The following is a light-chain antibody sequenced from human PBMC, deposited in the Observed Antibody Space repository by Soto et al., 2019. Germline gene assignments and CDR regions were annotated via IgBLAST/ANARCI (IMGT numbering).Light chain of an antibody. Sequence: PGARATLSCRASQRVGSYLAWYQQKPDQAPRLLIYDASIRATGIPARFSGSGSGTDFTLTISSLEPEDFAVYYCQLRSNWLFTFGAGTKVDFK. CDR3: QLRSNWLFT. CDR2: DAS. CDR1: QRVGSY. J-gene: IGKJ3*01. V-gene: IGKV3-11*01.